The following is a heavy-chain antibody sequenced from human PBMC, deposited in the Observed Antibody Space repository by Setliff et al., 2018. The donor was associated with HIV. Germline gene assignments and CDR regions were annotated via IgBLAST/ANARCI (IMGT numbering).Heavy chain of an antibody. CDR1: GGSVSSGSYY. Sequence: SETLSLTCTVSGGSVSSGSYYWSWIRQPAGEGLEWIGHIHVSGTTNYNPSLKSRVTISIDTSKNQFSLKLSSVTAADTAVYYCARGPYNFWSGYPSTYNWFDPWGQGTLVTVSS. CDR2: IHVSGTT. V-gene: IGHV4-61*10. CDR3: ARGPYNFWSGYPSTYNWFDP. D-gene: IGHD3-3*01. J-gene: IGHJ5*02.